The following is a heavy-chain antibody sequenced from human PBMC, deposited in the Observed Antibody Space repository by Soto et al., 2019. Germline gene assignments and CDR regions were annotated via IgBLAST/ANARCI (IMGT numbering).Heavy chain of an antibody. V-gene: IGHV3-74*01. CDR2: INSDGSST. D-gene: IGHD3-3*01. CDR3: TRDPVEYDFWSGYYLRGAFDI. J-gene: IGHJ3*02. Sequence: GGSLRLSCAASGFTFSSYWMHWVRQAPGKGLVWVSRINSDGSSTSYADSVKGRFTISRDNAKNTLYLQMNSLRAEDTAVYYCTRDPVEYDFWSGYYLRGAFDIWGQGTMVTVSS. CDR1: GFTFSSYW.